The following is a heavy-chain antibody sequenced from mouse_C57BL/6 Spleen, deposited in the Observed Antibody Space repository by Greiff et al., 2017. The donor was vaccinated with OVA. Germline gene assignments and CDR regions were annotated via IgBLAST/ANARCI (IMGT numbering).Heavy chain of an antibody. CDR1: GFNIKDYY. V-gene: IGHV14-1*01. J-gene: IGHJ2*01. CDR3: TTGDYYGSSNFDY. Sequence: VQLQQSGAELVRPGASVKLSCTASGFNIKDYYMHWVKQRPEQGLEWIGRIDPEDGDTEYAPKFQGKATMTADTSSNTAYLQLSSLTSEDTAVYYCTTGDYYGSSNFDYWGQGTTLTVSS. CDR2: IDPEDGDT. D-gene: IGHD1-1*01.